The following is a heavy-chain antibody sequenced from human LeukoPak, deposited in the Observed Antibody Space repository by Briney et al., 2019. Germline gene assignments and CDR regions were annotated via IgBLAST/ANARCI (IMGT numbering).Heavy chain of an antibody. Sequence: ASVKVSCKASGYSFTSYGITWVRQAPGQGLEWMGWISAYNGNTNYAQKLQGRITMTTDTSTYTAYMELRSLRAEDTATYYCARVPDAEGGRLYIEWPYYSGMDVWGQGTTVTVSS. CDR2: ISAYNGNT. CDR1: GYSFTSYG. D-gene: IGHD2-15*01. CDR3: ARVPDAEGGRLYIEWPYYSGMDV. V-gene: IGHV1-18*01. J-gene: IGHJ6*02.